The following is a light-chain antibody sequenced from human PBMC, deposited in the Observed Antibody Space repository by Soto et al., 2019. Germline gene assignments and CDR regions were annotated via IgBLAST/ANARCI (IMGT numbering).Light chain of an antibody. J-gene: IGKJ4*01. V-gene: IGKV1-33*01. Sequence: DIPMTQSPSSLSASVGDRITITCQASQDITNYLNWYQQKPGKAPKLLIYDASNLETGVPSRFSGSGSGTEFTLTISSLQSEDFAVYYCQQYHNWLTFGGGTKVEIK. CDR2: DAS. CDR1: QDITNY. CDR3: QQYHNWLT.